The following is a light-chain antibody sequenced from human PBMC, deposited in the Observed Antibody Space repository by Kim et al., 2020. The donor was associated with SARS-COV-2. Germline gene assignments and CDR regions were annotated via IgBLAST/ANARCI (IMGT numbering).Light chain of an antibody. J-gene: IGKJ1*01. V-gene: IGKV3-20*01. Sequence: SPGDKATLSCWASQTVTTNYLAWYQQRLGQAPRLLISRAFTRATGIPARFSGSGSGTDFTLTISRLEPEDFAVYTCQQYGTTPGTFGQGTKVDIK. CDR2: RAF. CDR3: QQYGTTPGT. CDR1: QTVTTNY.